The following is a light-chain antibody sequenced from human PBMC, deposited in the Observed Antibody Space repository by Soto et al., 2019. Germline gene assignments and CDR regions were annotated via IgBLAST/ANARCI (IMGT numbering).Light chain of an antibody. J-gene: IGKJ4*01. Sequence: DVVLTQSPGSLAVSLGERATIRCKSSQSLLYRSNSKNYVAWYQRKPGQPPKLLLFWASARESGVPDRVSGGGSGTDFTLTINGLQAEDVATYYCQQYYNTPLTFGGGTKVEIK. CDR3: QQYYNTPLT. CDR2: WAS. V-gene: IGKV4-1*01. CDR1: QSLLYRSNSKNY.